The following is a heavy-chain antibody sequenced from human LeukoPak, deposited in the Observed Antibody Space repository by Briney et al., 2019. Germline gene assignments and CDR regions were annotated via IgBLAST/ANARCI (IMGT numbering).Heavy chain of an antibody. Sequence: ASVKVSCKASGYTFTSSGISWVRQAPGQGLEWMGWISASNGNTYYAQKLQGRITMTTETSTSTAYMELRSLKSDDTAIYYCARKRAEYYMDVWGKGTTVTVSS. V-gene: IGHV1-18*01. CDR2: ISASNGNT. CDR1: GYTFTSSG. D-gene: IGHD6-19*01. J-gene: IGHJ6*03. CDR3: ARKRAEYYMDV.